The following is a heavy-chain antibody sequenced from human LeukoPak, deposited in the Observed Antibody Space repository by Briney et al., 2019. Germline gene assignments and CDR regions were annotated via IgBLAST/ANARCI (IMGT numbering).Heavy chain of an antibody. V-gene: IGHV1-18*01. J-gene: IGHJ4*02. Sequence: ASVKVSCKASGYTFTSYGISWVRQAPGQGLEWMGWISAYNGNTNYAQKLQGRVTMTTDTSTSTAYMELRSLRSDDTAVYYCAGVNNYGGNSPFDYWGQGTLVTVSS. CDR1: GYTFTSYG. CDR3: AGVNNYGGNSPFDY. D-gene: IGHD4-23*01. CDR2: ISAYNGNT.